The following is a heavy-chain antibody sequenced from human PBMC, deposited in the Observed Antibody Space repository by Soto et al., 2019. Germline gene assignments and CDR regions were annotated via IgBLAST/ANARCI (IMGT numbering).Heavy chain of an antibody. V-gene: IGHV4-4*02. D-gene: IGHD4-4*01. J-gene: IGHJ6*02. Sequence: SETLSLTCAVSGGSISSSNWWSWVRQPPGKGLEWIGEIYHSGSTNYNPSLKSRVTISVDKSKNQFSLKLSSVTAADTAVYYCARDEKTTVTTGDYYYYGMDVWGQGATVTVSS. CDR3: ARDEKTTVTTGDYYYYGMDV. CDR2: IYHSGST. CDR1: GGSISSSNW.